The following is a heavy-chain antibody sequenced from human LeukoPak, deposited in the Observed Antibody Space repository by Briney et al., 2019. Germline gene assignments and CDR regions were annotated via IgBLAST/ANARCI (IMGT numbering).Heavy chain of an antibody. J-gene: IGHJ6*03. V-gene: IGHV1-2*02. CDR3: ARDPTDPSIAARGYYYYMDV. CDR2: INPNSGGT. D-gene: IGHD6-6*01. Sequence: ASVKVSCKASGYTFTGYYMHWVRQAPGQGLEWMGWINPNSGGTNYAQKFQGRVTMTRDTSISTAYMELSRLRSDDTAVYYCARDPTDPSIAARGYYYYMDVWGKGTTVTVSS. CDR1: GYTFTGYY.